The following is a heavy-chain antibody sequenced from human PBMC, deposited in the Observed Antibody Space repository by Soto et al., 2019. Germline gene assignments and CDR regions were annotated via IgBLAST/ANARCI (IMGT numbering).Heavy chain of an antibody. Sequence: EVQLLESGGGLVQPGGSLSLSCAASAFTFNNYAMSWVRQAPGKGLEWVSGIGGSGRTTYYADSVKGRFSISRDNSNNTLFLQMNSLRAEDTAVYYCAKSRYSDSSGDFYDYWGQGTLVTVSS. D-gene: IGHD3-22*01. V-gene: IGHV3-23*01. CDR1: AFTFNNYA. CDR3: AKSRYSDSSGDFYDY. CDR2: IGGSGRTT. J-gene: IGHJ4*02.